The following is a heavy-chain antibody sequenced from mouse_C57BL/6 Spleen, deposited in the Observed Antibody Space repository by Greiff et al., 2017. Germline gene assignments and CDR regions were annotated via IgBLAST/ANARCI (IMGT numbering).Heavy chain of an antibody. D-gene: IGHD1-3*01. CDR2: INPSDSET. V-gene: IGHV1-61*01. J-gene: IGHJ1*03. Sequence: QVQLQQPGAELVRPGSSVKLSCKASGYTFTSYWMDWVKQRPGQGLEWIGNINPSDSETHYNQKFKDKATLTVDKSSSTAYLQLSSLTSEDSAVYDCARSVAGYWYFDVWGTGTTVTVSS. CDR3: ARSVAGYWYFDV. CDR1: GYTFTSYW.